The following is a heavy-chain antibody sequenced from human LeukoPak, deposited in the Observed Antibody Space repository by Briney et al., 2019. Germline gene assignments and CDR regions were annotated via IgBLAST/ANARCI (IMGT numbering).Heavy chain of an antibody. D-gene: IGHD6-6*01. CDR2: ISYDGSNK. J-gene: IGHJ4*02. CDR3: AKDYGSSPFDS. V-gene: IGHV3-30*18. Sequence: GGSLRLSCAASGFTFSSYGMHWVRQAPGKGLEWVAVISYDGSNKYYADSVKGRFTISRDNSKNTLYLQMNSLRAKDTAVYYCAKDYGSSPFDSWGQGTLVTVSS. CDR1: GFTFSSYG.